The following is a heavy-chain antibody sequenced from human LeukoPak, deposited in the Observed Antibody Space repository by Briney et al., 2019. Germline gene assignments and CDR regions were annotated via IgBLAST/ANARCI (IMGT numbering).Heavy chain of an antibody. J-gene: IGHJ6*03. Sequence: GGSLRLSCTASGFTFGDYAMSWVRQAPGKGLEWVTFIRNDGSNKYYADSVKGRFTISRDNSKNTLYLQMNTLRAEDTAVYYCARDAGTYYYYYMDVWGKGTTVTVSS. CDR2: IRNDGSNK. CDR1: GFTFGDYA. V-gene: IGHV3-30*02. CDR3: ARDAGTYYYYYMDV. D-gene: IGHD1-1*01.